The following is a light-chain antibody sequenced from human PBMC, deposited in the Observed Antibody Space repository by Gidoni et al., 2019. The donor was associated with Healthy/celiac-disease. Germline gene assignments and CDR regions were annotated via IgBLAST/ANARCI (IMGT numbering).Light chain of an antibody. V-gene: IGKV3-20*01. J-gene: IGKJ1*01. CDR3: QQYGSSPER. Sequence: DIVSTHSLGTLSLSPGERATLSCRASQSVSSSYLAWYQQKPGQAPRLLNCGASSRAPSIPDRFSGGGSGADFTLTISRLEPEDFAVYYWQQYGSSPERFGQGTKVEIK. CDR1: QSVSSSY. CDR2: GAS.